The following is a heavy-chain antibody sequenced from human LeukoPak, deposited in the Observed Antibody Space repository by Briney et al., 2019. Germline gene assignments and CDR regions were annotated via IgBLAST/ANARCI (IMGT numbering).Heavy chain of an antibody. CDR1: AFIFSRYE. CDR2: IATGSTI. Sequence: GGSLRLSCVGSAFIFSRYELSWVRQAPGKGLEWVSYIATGSTIYYADSVEGRFTISRDNTKNSLYLQMNTLRAEDTAIYYCARVATVTGYFDYWGQGTLDTVSS. V-gene: IGHV3-48*03. D-gene: IGHD4-17*01. CDR3: ARVATVTGYFDY. J-gene: IGHJ4*02.